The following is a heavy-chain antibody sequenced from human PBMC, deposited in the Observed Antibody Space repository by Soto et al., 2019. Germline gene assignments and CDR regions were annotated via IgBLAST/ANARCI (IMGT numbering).Heavy chain of an antibody. CDR3: ARDSIGYGMDV. CDR2: IWYDGSNK. CDR1: GFTFSSYG. Sequence: GGSLRLSCAASGFTFSSYGMHWVRQAPGKGLEWVAVIWYDGSNKYYADSVKGRFTISRGNSKNTLYLQMNSLRAEDTAVYYCARDSIGYGMDVWGQGTTVTVSS. J-gene: IGHJ6*02. V-gene: IGHV3-33*01. D-gene: IGHD2-15*01.